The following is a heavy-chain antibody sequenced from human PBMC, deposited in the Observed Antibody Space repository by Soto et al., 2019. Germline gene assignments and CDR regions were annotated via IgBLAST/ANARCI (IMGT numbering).Heavy chain of an antibody. CDR3: ARDLVTTTRYGMDV. J-gene: IGHJ6*02. CDR2: INAGNGNT. CDR1: GYTFTSYA. V-gene: IGHV1-3*01. Sequence: ASVKVSCKASGYTFTSYAMHWARQAPGQRLEWMGWINAGNGNTKYSQKFQGRVTITRDTSASTAYMELSSLRSEDTAVYYCARDLVTTTRYGMDVWGQGTTVTVSS. D-gene: IGHD4-4*01.